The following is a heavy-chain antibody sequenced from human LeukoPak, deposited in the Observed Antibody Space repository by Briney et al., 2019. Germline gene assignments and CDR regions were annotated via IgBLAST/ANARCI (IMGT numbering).Heavy chain of an antibody. CDR1: GGSISSYY. V-gene: IGHV4-59*01. Sequence: SETLSLTCTVSGGSISSYYWSWIRQPPGKGLGGIGYIYYSGSTNYNPSLKSRVTISVDTSTNQFSLKLSSVTAADTAVYYCARKLGIAAAGGGVWFDPWGQGTLVTVSS. CDR3: ARKLGIAAAGGGVWFDP. CDR2: IYYSGST. J-gene: IGHJ5*02. D-gene: IGHD6-13*01.